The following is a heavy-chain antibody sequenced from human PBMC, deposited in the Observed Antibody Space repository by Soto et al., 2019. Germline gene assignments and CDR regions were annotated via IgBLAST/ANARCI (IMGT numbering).Heavy chain of an antibody. Sequence: PGGSLRLSCAASGFTFSSYSMNWVRQAPGRGLEWVSYISSSSSTIYYADSVKGRFTISRDNAKNSLYLQMNSLRAEDTAVYYCARVPIKPKRPYYDILTGYPWFDPWGQGTLVTVSS. CDR1: GFTFSSYS. J-gene: IGHJ5*02. V-gene: IGHV3-48*01. D-gene: IGHD3-9*01. CDR3: ARVPIKPKRPYYDILTGYPWFDP. CDR2: ISSSSSTI.